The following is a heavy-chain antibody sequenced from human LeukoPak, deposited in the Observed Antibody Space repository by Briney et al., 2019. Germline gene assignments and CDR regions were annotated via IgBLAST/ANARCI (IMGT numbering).Heavy chain of an antibody. CDR2: MNPNSGNT. D-gene: IGHD1-26*01. V-gene: IGHV1-8*03. CDR3: ARGRHNSQWELLVRGYYYYMDV. Sequence: ASVKVSCKASGYTFTSYDINWVRQATGQGLEWMGWMNPNSGNTGYAQKFQGRVTITRNTSISTAYMELSSLRSEDTAVYYCARGRHNSQWELLVRGYYYYMDVWGKGTTVTVSS. J-gene: IGHJ6*03. CDR1: GYTFTSYD.